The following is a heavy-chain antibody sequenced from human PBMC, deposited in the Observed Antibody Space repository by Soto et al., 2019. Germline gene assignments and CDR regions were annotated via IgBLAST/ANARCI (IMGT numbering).Heavy chain of an antibody. CDR3: ARESYDSSFQY. CDR1: GGSISTYY. Sequence: NPSETLSLTCSVSGGSISTYYWSWIRQSPGKGLEWIGYISYSGTTNYNPSLKSRVIISVDMSKNQFSLKLTSVTAADTAVYYCARESYDSSFQYWGQGTLVTVSS. V-gene: IGHV4-59*01. CDR2: ISYSGTT. J-gene: IGHJ4*02. D-gene: IGHD3-9*01.